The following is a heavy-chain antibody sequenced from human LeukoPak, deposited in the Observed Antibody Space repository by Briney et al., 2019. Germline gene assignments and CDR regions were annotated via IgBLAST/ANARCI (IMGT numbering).Heavy chain of an antibody. D-gene: IGHD6-13*01. CDR3: AKVSIKQQLAHTFDY. J-gene: IGHJ4*02. CDR1: GFTFSSYA. CDR2: ISGSGGST. V-gene: IGHV3-23*01. Sequence: PGGSLRLSCAASGFTFSSYAMSWVRQAPGKGLEWVSAISGSGGSTYYADSVKGRFTISRGNSKNTLYLQMNSLRAEDTAVYYCAKVSIKQQLAHTFDYWGQGTLVTVSS.